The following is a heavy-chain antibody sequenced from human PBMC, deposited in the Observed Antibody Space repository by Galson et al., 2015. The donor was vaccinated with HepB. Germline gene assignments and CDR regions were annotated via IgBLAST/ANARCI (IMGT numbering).Heavy chain of an antibody. J-gene: IGHJ3*02. Sequence: SVKVSCKDSGYLFPSYGVSWVRQAPGQGPEWMGWISVYNDNTNYVQKFQGRVTMTADKSTSTAYMELRSLRSNDTAVYYCARFFKVGTTTTYSFDMWCQGTMVTVSS. CDR3: ARFFKVGTTTTYSFDM. CDR2: ISVYNDNT. CDR1: GYLFPSYG. D-gene: IGHD1-26*01. V-gene: IGHV1-18*01.